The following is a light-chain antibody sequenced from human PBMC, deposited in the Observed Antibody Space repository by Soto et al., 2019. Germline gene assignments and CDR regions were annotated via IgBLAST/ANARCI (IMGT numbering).Light chain of an antibody. Sequence: QSALTQPASVSGSPGQSITISCTGTSSDVGGYNYVSWYQQHPGKAPKLMIYEVSNRPSGVSNRFSGSKSGNTASLTISGLHAEDEADYYCSSYTSSSTPLFGGGTKLTVL. CDR3: SSYTSSSTPL. V-gene: IGLV2-14*01. CDR1: SSDVGGYNY. CDR2: EVS. J-gene: IGLJ2*01.